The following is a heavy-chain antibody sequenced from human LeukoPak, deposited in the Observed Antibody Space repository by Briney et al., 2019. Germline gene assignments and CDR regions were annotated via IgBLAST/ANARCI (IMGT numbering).Heavy chain of an antibody. V-gene: IGHV3-74*01. Sequence: GGSLRLSCAASGFTFSSYWMHWVRQAPGKGLVWVSRINNDGSSTSYADSVKGRFTISRDNAKNTLYLQMNSLRAEETAVYYCARGSGSGWYALTVWGQGTLVTVSS. CDR3: ARGSGSGWYALTV. J-gene: IGHJ4*02. CDR1: GFTFSSYW. D-gene: IGHD6-19*01. CDR2: INNDGSST.